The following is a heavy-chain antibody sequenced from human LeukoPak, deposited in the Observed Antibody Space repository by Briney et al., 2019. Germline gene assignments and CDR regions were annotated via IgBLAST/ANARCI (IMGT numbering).Heavy chain of an antibody. J-gene: IGHJ4*02. V-gene: IGHV3-53*01. Sequence: GGSLRLSCAASGFTVSSNYMSWVRQAPGKGLELVSVIYSCGSTYYADSVKGRFTIPIDNSKDTLYLQMNSLRAEDTAVYYCASDFPGYYYGSGSSRGDYWGQGTLVTVSS. CDR3: ASDFPGYYYGSGSSRGDY. CDR1: GFTVSSNY. D-gene: IGHD3-10*01. CDR2: IYSCGST.